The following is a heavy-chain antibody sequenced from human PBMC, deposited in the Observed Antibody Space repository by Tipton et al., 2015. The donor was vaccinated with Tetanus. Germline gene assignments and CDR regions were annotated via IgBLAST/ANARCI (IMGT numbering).Heavy chain of an antibody. J-gene: IGHJ6*02. CDR2: ISGSGGST. Sequence: SLRLSCAASGFTFSSYAMSWVRQAPGKGLEWVSAISGSGGSTYYADSVKGRFTISRDNSKNTLYLQMNSLRAEDTAVYYCASAYGDYVDYYYGMDVWGQGTTVTVSS. D-gene: IGHD4-17*01. V-gene: IGHV3-23*01. CDR3: ASAYGDYVDYYYGMDV. CDR1: GFTFSSYA.